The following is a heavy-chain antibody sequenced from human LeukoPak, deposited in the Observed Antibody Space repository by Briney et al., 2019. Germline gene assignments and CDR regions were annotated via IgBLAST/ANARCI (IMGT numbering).Heavy chain of an antibody. CDR3: ANSGAHVNDY. V-gene: IGHV3-23*01. CDR2: ISGSGGST. J-gene: IGHJ4*02. D-gene: IGHD3-10*01. CDR1: GFTFSSYA. Sequence: AGGSLRLSCAASGFTFSSYAMSWVRQAPGKGPEWVSAISGSGGSTYYADSVKGRFTISRDNSKNTLYLQMNSLRAEDTAVYYCANSGAHVNDYWGQGTLVTVPS.